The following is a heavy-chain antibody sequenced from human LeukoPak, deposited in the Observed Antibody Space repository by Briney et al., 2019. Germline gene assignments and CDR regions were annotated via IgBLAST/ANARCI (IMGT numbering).Heavy chain of an antibody. D-gene: IGHD2-15*01. V-gene: IGHV3-21*01. CDR2: ISISSSYI. J-gene: IGHJ4*02. CDR1: GFTFSSYS. Sequence: GGSLRLSCAASGFTFSSYSMNWVRQAPGKGLECVSSISISSSYIYYADSVKGRFTISRDNAKNSLYLQMNCLRAEDTAVYYCARAKWDIVVVVAATLDYWGQGTLVTVSS. CDR3: ARAKWDIVVVVAATLDY.